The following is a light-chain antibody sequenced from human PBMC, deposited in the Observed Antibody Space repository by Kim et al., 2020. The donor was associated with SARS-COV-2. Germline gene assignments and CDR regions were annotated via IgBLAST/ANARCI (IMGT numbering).Light chain of an antibody. V-gene: IGKV3-20*01. Sequence: SPGERDTLSCKASQSVSSIFLAWYQQQPGQAPRLLIFATSSRAIGIPNRFKGSGSGTDFTLTISRLEPEDFAMYYCQYYDSSRWTFGQGTKVDIK. CDR3: QYYDSSRWT. J-gene: IGKJ1*01. CDR2: ATS. CDR1: QSVSSIF.